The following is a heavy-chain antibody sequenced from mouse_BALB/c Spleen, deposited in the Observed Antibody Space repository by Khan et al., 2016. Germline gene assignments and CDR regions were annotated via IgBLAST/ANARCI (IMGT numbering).Heavy chain of an antibody. V-gene: IGHV3-8*02. J-gene: IGHJ4*01. CDR3: ASYGTRENSMAY. CDR2: ISYTGIT. D-gene: IGHD2-3*01. Sequence: EVQLQESGPSLVKPSQTLSLTCSVSGDFITSGYWNWIRKFPGNNLEYMGYISYTGITYYNPSLKSRISITRDTSKNQYYLQLNSVTTEDTATYYCASYGTRENSMAYWGQGTTVTVSS. CDR1: GDFITSGY.